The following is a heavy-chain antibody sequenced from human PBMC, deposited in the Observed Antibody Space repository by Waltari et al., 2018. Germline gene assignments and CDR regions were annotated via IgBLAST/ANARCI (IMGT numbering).Heavy chain of an antibody. D-gene: IGHD3-10*01. Sequence: EVQLVESGGGLVQPGGSLRLSCEASGFSFSTYWMNWARQAPGEGLVFLLRINPDGTTIMYAYSVKGRFTTARDNAKNTLYLQMDSLRADDTAVYYCARSGFMDVWGQGTTVTVSS. V-gene: IGHV3-74*03. CDR3: ARSGFMDV. CDR2: INPDGTTI. CDR1: GFSFSTYW. J-gene: IGHJ6*02.